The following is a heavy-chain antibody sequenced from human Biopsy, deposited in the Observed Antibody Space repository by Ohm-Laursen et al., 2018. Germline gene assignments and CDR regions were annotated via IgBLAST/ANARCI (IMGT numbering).Heavy chain of an antibody. J-gene: IGHJ4*02. CDR1: GGTFSSFG. CDR2: INSRFGTT. D-gene: IGHD1-1*01. Sequence: GASVKVSCKASGGTFSSFGISWVRQAPGQGLEWLGEINSRFGTTNYAQTFQGRVTITADESTSTAYREVSSLRSEDTAVYYCAKRGVERGRPLAYWGQGTLVTVSS. CDR3: AKRGVERGRPLAY. V-gene: IGHV1-69*13.